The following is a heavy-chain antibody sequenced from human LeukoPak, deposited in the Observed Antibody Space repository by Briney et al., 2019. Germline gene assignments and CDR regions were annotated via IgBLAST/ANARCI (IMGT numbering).Heavy chain of an antibody. V-gene: IGHV3-23*01. CDR1: GVTFNSCS. Sequence: GGSLRLSCAASGVTFNSCSMSWVRQAPGKGLEWVSTISGGGVNTYYADSVKGRFTISRDNSKDILYLQMNSLKAEDTALYYCTKEPHGYNNPGECWGQGALVTVSS. CDR3: TKEPHGYNNPGEC. D-gene: IGHD5-24*01. CDR2: ISGGGVNT. J-gene: IGHJ4*02.